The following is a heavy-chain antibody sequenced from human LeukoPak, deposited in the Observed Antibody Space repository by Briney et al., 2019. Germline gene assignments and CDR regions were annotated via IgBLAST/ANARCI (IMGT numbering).Heavy chain of an antibody. D-gene: IGHD1/OR15-1a*01. V-gene: IGHV3-21*01. CDR1: GFTFSSYS. Sequence: KPGGSLRLSCAASGFTFSSYSMNWVRQAPGKGLEWVSSISSSSSYIYYADSVKGRFTISRDNAKNSLYLQMNSLRAEDTAVYYCARQTRAVTEHPFDYWGQGTLVTVSS. CDR3: ARQTRAVTEHPFDY. J-gene: IGHJ4*02. CDR2: ISSSSSYI.